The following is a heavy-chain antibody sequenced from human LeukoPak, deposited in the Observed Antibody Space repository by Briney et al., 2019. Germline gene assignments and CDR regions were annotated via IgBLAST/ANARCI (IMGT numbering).Heavy chain of an antibody. V-gene: IGHV4-39*01. CDR2: IYYSGST. CDR3: ARRKSSGSYYDAFDI. CDR1: GGSISSSSYY. D-gene: IGHD1-26*01. J-gene: IGHJ3*02. Sequence: PSETLSLTCTVSGGSISSSSYYWGWIRQPPGKGLEWIGSIYYSGSTYYNPSLKSRVTISVDTSKNQFSLKLSSVTAADTAVYYCARRKSSGSYYDAFDIWGQGTMVTVSS.